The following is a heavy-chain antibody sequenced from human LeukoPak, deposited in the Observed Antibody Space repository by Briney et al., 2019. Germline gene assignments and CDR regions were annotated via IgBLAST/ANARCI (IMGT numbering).Heavy chain of an antibody. D-gene: IGHD4-17*01. CDR3: ARGTGSIAVTLDY. CDR2: IYYSGST. J-gene: IGHJ4*02. CDR1: GGSVSRGTHY. V-gene: IGHV4-61*01. Sequence: KPSETLSLTCTVSGGSVSRGTHYWSWIRQPPGKGLEWIGYIYYSGSTAYNPSLTSRVTMSVDTSKNQFSLKLSSVTSADTAVYYCARGTGSIAVTLDYWGQGTLVTVSS.